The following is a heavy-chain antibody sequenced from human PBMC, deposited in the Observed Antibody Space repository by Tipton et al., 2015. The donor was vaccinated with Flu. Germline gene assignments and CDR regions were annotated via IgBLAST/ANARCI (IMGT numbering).Heavy chain of an antibody. Sequence: QAPGKGLEWVSSISSSSSYIYYADSVKGRFTISRDNAKNSLYLQMNSLRAEDTAVYYCARDGENIGVAYYYYMDVWGKGTTVTVSS. J-gene: IGHJ6*03. V-gene: IGHV3-21*01. D-gene: IGHD3-10*01. CDR2: ISSSSSYI. CDR3: ARDGENIGVAYYYYMDV.